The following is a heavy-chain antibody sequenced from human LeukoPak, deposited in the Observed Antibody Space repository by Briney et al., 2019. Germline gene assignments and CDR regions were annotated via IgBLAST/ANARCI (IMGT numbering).Heavy chain of an antibody. V-gene: IGHV7-4-1*02. Sequence: ASVKVSCKASGYTFTGYYMHWVRQAPGQGLEWMGWINTNTGNPTYAQGFTGRFVFSLDTSVSTAYLQISSLKAEDTAVYYCARDRDSGSYYEDWFDPWGQGTLVTVSS. D-gene: IGHD1-26*01. CDR1: GYTFTGYY. J-gene: IGHJ5*02. CDR2: INTNTGNP. CDR3: ARDRDSGSYYEDWFDP.